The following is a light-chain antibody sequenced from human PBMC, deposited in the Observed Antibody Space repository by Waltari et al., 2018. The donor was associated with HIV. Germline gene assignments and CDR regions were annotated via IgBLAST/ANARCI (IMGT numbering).Light chain of an antibody. CDR3: CSCATPNTRV. J-gene: IGLJ3*02. CDR1: SSDVGSCKF. Sequence: QSALTQPASVSGSPGQSISISCTGTSSDVGSCKFVSWYQQHTGKAPKLLIYEGTKRPAGVSKRFSASKAGNTASLTIPGLQAEDEADYYCCSCATPNTRVFGGGTKLTVL. CDR2: EGT. V-gene: IGLV2-23*01.